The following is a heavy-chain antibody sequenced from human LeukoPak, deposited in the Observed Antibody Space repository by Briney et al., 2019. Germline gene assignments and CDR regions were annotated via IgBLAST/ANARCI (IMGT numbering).Heavy chain of an antibody. J-gene: IGHJ4*02. Sequence: GRSLRLSCAASGFTFSSYGMHWVRQAPGKGLEWVSAISGSGGSTYYADSVKGRFTISRDNSKNTLYLQMNSLRAEDTAVYYCAKDGFLWFGELLSEPRYFDYWGQGTLVTVSS. V-gene: IGHV3-23*01. D-gene: IGHD3-10*01. CDR1: GFTFSSYG. CDR2: ISGSGGST. CDR3: AKDGFLWFGELLSEPRYFDY.